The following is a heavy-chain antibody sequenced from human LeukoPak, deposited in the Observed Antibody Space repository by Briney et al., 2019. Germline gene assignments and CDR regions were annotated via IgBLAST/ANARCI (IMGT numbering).Heavy chain of an antibody. D-gene: IGHD3-10*01. CDR2: ISGSGGST. CDR3: AKGMVRGVIIAKSHFAY. Sequence: GGSLRLSCAASGFTFSSYAMSWVRQAPGKGLEWVSAISGSGGSTYYADSVKGRFTISRDNSKNTLYLQMNSLRAEDTAVYYCAKGMVRGVIIAKSHFAYWGQGTLVTVSS. V-gene: IGHV3-23*01. CDR1: GFTFSSYA. J-gene: IGHJ4*02.